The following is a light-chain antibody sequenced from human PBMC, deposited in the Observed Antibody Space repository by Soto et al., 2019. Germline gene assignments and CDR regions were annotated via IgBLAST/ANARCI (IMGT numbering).Light chain of an antibody. CDR1: QSVSSN. CDR2: GAS. Sequence: EIVMTQSPATLSVSPGERATLSCRASQSVSSNLAWYQQKPGQAPRLLIYGASTRATGIPARFSGSGSGTEFTLTISSLQSEDFAAYYCQQYSNWPYTFGQGTKVDIK. J-gene: IGKJ2*01. CDR3: QQYSNWPYT. V-gene: IGKV3-15*01.